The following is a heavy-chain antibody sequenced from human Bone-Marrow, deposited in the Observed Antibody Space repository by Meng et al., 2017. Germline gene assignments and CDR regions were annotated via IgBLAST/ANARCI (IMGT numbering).Heavy chain of an antibody. Sequence: VESGGGLVRPGGSLSLACAASGFTFNKAWMSWVRQAPGKGLEWVAVISYDGSNKYYADSVKGRFTISRDNSKNTLYLQMNSLRAEDTAVYYCARDRGGIDYWGQGTLVTVSS. D-gene: IGHD2-15*01. CDR3: ARDRGGIDY. V-gene: IGHV3-30*01. CDR1: GFTFNKAW. CDR2: ISYDGSNK. J-gene: IGHJ4*02.